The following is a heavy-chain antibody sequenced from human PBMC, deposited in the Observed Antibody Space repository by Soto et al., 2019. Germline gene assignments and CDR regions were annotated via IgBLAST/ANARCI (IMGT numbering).Heavy chain of an antibody. Sequence: SETLSLTCAVSGGSISSSNWWSWVRQPPGKGLEWIGEIYHSGSTNYNPSLKSRVTISVDKSKNQFSLKLSSVTAADTAVYYCARVARSSGWYSDWFDPWGQGTLVTVSS. CDR1: GGSISSSNW. CDR2: IYHSGST. J-gene: IGHJ5*02. CDR3: ARVARSSGWYSDWFDP. V-gene: IGHV4-4*02. D-gene: IGHD6-19*01.